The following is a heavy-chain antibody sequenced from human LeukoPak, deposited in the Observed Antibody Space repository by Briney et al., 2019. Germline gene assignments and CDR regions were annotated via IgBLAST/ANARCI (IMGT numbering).Heavy chain of an antibody. D-gene: IGHD6-6*01. J-gene: IGHJ4*02. V-gene: IGHV4-59*12. CDR1: GGSISSYY. CDR2: IYHSGST. CDR3: ARGVSSIAARQIDY. Sequence: PSETLSLTCTVSGGSISSYYWSWIRQPPGKGLEWIGYIYHSGSTYYNPSLKSRVTISVDRSKNQFSLKLSSVTAADTAVYYCARGVSSIAARQIDYWGQGTLITVSS.